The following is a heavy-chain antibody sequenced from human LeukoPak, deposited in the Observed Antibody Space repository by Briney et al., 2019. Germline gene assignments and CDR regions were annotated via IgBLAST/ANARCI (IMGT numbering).Heavy chain of an antibody. CDR1: GLTFSSFS. V-gene: IGHV3-21*04. Sequence: PGGSLSLSCAACGLTFSSFSMIWVRQAPSKGLDWVSSTISSSAYKFYAESGKGRFTISRDNAKNSLFLQMNSLRAEDTAMYYCAKGTKPVMTIPDYWGRESWSPSPQ. CDR3: AKGTKPVMTIPDY. J-gene: IGHJ4*02. D-gene: IGHD1/OR15-1a*01. CDR2: TISSSAYK.